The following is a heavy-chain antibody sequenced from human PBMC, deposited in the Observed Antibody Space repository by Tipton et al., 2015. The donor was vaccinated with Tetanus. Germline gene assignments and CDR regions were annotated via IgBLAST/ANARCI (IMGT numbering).Heavy chain of an antibody. Sequence: GLVKPSETLSLTCTVSRGPISSYYWSWIRQPAGKGLEWVGHISNGNTDYSTSLKSRVTLSVDLSKNQFSLQLRAVTAADTAVYYCARGITDGYNRRLDYWDQGLRVAVS. V-gene: IGHV4-4*07. D-gene: IGHD5-24*01. CDR1: RGPISSYY. CDR3: ARGITDGYNRRLDY. J-gene: IGHJ4*02. CDR2: ISNGNT.